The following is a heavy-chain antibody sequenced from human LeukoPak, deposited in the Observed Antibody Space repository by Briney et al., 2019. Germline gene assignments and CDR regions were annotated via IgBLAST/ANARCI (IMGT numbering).Heavy chain of an antibody. CDR2: ISYDGSNK. CDR3: ARRVTGTTLKDVNDAFDI. V-gene: IGHV3-30*19. D-gene: IGHD1-7*01. Sequence: PGGSLRLSCAASGFTFSSYGMHWVRQAPGKGLEWVAVISYDGSNKYYADSVKGRFTISRDNSKNTLYLQMNSLRAEDTAVYYCARRVTGTTLKDVNDAFDIWGQGTMVTVSS. J-gene: IGHJ3*02. CDR1: GFTFSSYG.